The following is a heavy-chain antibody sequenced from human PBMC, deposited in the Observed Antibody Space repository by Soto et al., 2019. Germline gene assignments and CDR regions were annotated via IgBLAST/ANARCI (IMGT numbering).Heavy chain of an antibody. Sequence: SETLSLTCTVSGGSISSSSYYWDWIRQPPGKGLEWIGSMYYSGSTYYNPSLKSRVTISVDTSKNQFSLKLSSVTAADTAVYYCARQAVIYDHVWGSYLTKWFDPWGQGTLVTVSS. CDR3: ARQAVIYDHVWGSYLTKWFDP. CDR1: GGSISSSSYY. V-gene: IGHV4-39*01. CDR2: MYYSGST. J-gene: IGHJ5*02. D-gene: IGHD3-16*02.